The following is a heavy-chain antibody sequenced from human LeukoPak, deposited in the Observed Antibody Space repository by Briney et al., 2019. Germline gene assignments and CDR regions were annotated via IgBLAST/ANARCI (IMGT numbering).Heavy chain of an antibody. V-gene: IGHV3-21*01. J-gene: IGHJ4*02. CDR1: GXXXXXXR. CDR2: XTSSXSYI. D-gene: IGHD6-13*01. Sequence: GGSLRLSCAASGXXXXXXRXXXXXXAXXXXLXXVXXXTSSXSYIYYADSLKGRFTISRDNAKNSLYLQMNSLRAEDTAVYYCARASAGTLDLLDYWGQGTLVTVSS. CDR3: ARASAGTLDLLDY.